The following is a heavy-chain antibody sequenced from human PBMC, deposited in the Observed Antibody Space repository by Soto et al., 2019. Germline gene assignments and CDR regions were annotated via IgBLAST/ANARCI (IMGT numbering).Heavy chain of an antibody. CDR3: PFGWGGGHEGY. CDR1: GLTFSAYP. V-gene: IGHV3-23*01. J-gene: IGHJ4*02. D-gene: IGHD5-12*01. CDR2: ISGSGDRT. Sequence: EVQKLESGGGLVQPGGSLRPSCAASGLTFSAYPMSWVRQAPGKGLEWVSSISGSGDRTYYADSVKGRFTISRDNSKNTLYLQMNSLRVEDTAVYFCPFGWGGGHEGYWGQGTLVTVSS.